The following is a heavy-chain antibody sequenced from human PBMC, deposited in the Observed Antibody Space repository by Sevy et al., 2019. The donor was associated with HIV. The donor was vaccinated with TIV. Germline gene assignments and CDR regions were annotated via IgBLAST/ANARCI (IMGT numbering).Heavy chain of an antibody. CDR3: AREGCTRPHDY. D-gene: IGHD2-8*01. CDR2: LSFGCGKI. Sequence: GGSLRLSCAASGFAFYDYSMSWIRQAPGKGLEWVATLSFGCGKINYADSVKGRFTISRDNSKNSFYLQIDYLRVEDTALYYRAREGCTRPHDYWGEGTRVSVSP. J-gene: IGHJ4*02. CDR1: GFAFYDYS. V-gene: IGHV3-23*01.